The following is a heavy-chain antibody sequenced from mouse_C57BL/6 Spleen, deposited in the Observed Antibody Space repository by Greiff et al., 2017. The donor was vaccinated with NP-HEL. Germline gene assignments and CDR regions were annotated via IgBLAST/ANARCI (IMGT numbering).Heavy chain of an antibody. CDR1: GFSLTSYG. Sequence: QVQLQQSGPGLVQPSQSLSITCTVSGFSLTSYGVHWVRQSPGKGLEWLGVIWSGGSTDYNVAFISRLSISKDNSKSQVFFKMNSLQADDTAIYYCARNFITTVVASYWYFDVWGTGTTVTVSS. D-gene: IGHD1-1*01. V-gene: IGHV2-2*01. CDR3: ARNFITTVVASYWYFDV. CDR2: IWSGGST. J-gene: IGHJ1*03.